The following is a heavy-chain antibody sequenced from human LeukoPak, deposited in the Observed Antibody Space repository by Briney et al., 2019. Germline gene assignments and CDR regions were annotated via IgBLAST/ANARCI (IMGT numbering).Heavy chain of an antibody. CDR1: GGSISSGDYY. CDR3: ARTPPGSPGDYYFDY. V-gene: IGHV4-30-4*08. D-gene: IGHD3-16*01. J-gene: IGHJ4*02. CDR2: IYYSGST. Sequence: SQTLSLTCTVSGGSISSGDYYWSWIRQPPGKGLEWIGYIYYSGSTYYNPSLKSRVTISVDTSKNQFSLKLSSVTAADTAVYYCARTPPGSPGDYYFDYWGQGTLVTVSS.